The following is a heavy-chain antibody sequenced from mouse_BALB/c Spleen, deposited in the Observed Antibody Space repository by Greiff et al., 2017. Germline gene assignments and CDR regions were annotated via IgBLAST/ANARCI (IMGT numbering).Heavy chain of an antibody. CDR2: ISNGGGST. V-gene: IGHV5-12-2*01. CDR1: GFTFSSYT. J-gene: IGHJ4*01. D-gene: IGHD2-3*01. Sequence: EVKLVESGGGLVQPGGSLKLSCAASGFTFSSYTMSWVRQTPEKRLEWVAYISNGGGSTYYPDTVKGRFTISRDNAKNTLYLQMSSLKSEDTAMYYCARRGWFPMDYWGQGTSVTVSS. CDR3: ARRGWFPMDY.